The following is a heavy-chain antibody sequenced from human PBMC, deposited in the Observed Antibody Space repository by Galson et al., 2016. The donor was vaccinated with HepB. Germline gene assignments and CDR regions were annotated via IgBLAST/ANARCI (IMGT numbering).Heavy chain of an antibody. CDR3: ARAGMGTHRRYYGMDV. CDR1: GFSLRSYG. D-gene: IGHD7-27*01. Sequence: SLRLSCAASGFSLRSYGIHWVRQAPGKGLESVAVMWFDGSNDHYAASVKGRFTISRDISNSTVYLQMDRLRVEEPALYFCARAGMGTHRRYYGMDVWGQGTTVTLSS. J-gene: IGHJ6*02. V-gene: IGHV3-33*01. CDR2: MWFDGSND.